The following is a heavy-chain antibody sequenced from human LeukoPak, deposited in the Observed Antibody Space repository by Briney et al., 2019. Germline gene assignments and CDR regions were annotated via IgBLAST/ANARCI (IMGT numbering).Heavy chain of an antibody. CDR3: AKNIVVVPAASFDY. J-gene: IGHJ4*02. Sequence: GGSLRLSCAASGFTFSSYAMSWVRQAPGKGLEWVSAISGSGGSTYYADSVKGRFTISRDNSKNTLYLQMNCLRAEDTAVYYCAKNIVVVPAASFDYWGQGTLVTVSS. V-gene: IGHV3-23*01. CDR1: GFTFSSYA. CDR2: ISGSGGST. D-gene: IGHD2-2*01.